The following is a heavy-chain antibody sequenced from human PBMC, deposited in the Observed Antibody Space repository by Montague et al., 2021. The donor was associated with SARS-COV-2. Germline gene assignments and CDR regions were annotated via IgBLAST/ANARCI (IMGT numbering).Heavy chain of an antibody. Sequence: SETLSLTCTVSGVSISSSSYYWGWIRQPPGKGLEWIGSIYYSGTTYYNPPLKSRVTISVDTSKNQFSLKLSSVTAADTAVYYCARHVGSLMVRGPDFDYWGQGTLVTVSS. J-gene: IGHJ4*02. CDR2: IYYSGTT. CDR1: GVSISSSSYY. V-gene: IGHV4-39*01. D-gene: IGHD3-10*01. CDR3: ARHVGSLMVRGPDFDY.